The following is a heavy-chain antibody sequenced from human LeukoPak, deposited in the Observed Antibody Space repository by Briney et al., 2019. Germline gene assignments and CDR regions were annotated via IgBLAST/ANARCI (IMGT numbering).Heavy chain of an antibody. CDR3: TISAIVILFTHSFVY. V-gene: IGHV1-69*13. CDR1: GGVFTTYA. CDR2: IIPFIGTT. Sequence: GASVKVSCKASGGVFTTYAISWVRQAPGQGLEWMGGIIPFIGTTNYAQKFQGRVTITADEPTRTAYMELTYVRSDDTAVYYCTISAIVILFTHSFVYWGQGTLFTAS. D-gene: IGHD3-16*01. J-gene: IGHJ4*02.